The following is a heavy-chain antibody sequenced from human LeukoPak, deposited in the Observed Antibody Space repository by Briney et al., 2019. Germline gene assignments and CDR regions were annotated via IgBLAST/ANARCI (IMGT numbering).Heavy chain of an antibody. CDR1: GFNFNDSG. J-gene: IGHJ4*02. CDR3: AKDFDVDTAIISYFDC. D-gene: IGHD5-18*01. CDR2: IWYDGSEK. Sequence: PGRSLRLSCAASGFNFNDSGMHWVRQAPGKGLEWVAVIWYDGSEKYYADSVKGRLTISRDNSKNTLYLQMNSLRAEDTAVYFCAKDFDVDTAIISYFDCWGQGTLVTVSS. V-gene: IGHV3-33*06.